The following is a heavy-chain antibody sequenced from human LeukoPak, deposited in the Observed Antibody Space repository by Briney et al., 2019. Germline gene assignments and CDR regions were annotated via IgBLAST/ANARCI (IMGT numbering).Heavy chain of an antibody. Sequence: GGTLRLSCEASGFTFIASWMTWIRQAPGKGLEWVSSISSSSSYIYYADSVKGRFTISRDNAKNSLYLQMNSLRAEDTAVYYCARDADSSGYSPLFGYWGQGTLVTVSS. D-gene: IGHD3-22*01. CDR1: GFTFIASW. V-gene: IGHV3-21*01. CDR2: ISSSSSYI. J-gene: IGHJ4*02. CDR3: ARDADSSGYSPLFGY.